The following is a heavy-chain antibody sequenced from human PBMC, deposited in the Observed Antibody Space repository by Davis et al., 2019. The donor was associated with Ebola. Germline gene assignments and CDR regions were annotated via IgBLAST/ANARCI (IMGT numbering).Heavy chain of an antibody. J-gene: IGHJ5*01. CDR1: GGSFSDYF. D-gene: IGHD2/OR15-2a*01. CDR3: ARTTKTNIEDSGRGYNSFDS. Sequence: SQTLSLTCAVYGGSFSDYFWSWIRQPPEKGLEWIGEISHHNGDTNYNPSLRSRVAMSVDSSKNQFSLKISSVTAADTATYYCARTTKTNIEDSGRGYNSFDSWGQGVLVSVSS. V-gene: IGHV4-34*01. CDR2: ISHHNGDT.